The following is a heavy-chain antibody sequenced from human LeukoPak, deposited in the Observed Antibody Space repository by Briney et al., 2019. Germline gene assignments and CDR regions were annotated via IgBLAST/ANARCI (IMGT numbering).Heavy chain of an antibody. D-gene: IGHD3-10*01. V-gene: IGHV3-11*04. CDR2: ISSSGSTI. Sequence: LSLTCTVSGGSISSYYWSWIRQPPGKGLEWVSYISSSGSTIYYADSVKGRFTISRDNAKNSLYLQMNSLRAEDTAVYYCASTITMPTGYWGQGTLVTVSS. CDR1: GGSISSYY. J-gene: IGHJ4*02. CDR3: ASTITMPTGY.